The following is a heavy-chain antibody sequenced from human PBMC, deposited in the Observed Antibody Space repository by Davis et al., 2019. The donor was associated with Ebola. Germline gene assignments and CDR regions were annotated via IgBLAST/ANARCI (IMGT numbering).Heavy chain of an antibody. CDR3: ARVGWHDYGDYYYGMDV. CDR1: GYTLTSYG. J-gene: IGHJ6*02. CDR2: ISAYNGNT. Sequence: AASVKVSCKASGYTLTSYGISWVRQAPGQGLEWMGWISAYNGNTNYVQKLQGRVTMTTDTSTSTAYMELRSLRSDDTAVYYCARVGWHDYGDYYYGMDVWGQGTTVTVSS. V-gene: IGHV1-18*01. D-gene: IGHD4-17*01.